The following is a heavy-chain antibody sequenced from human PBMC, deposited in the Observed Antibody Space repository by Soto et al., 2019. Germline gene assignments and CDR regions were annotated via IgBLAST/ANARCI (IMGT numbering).Heavy chain of an antibody. J-gene: IGHJ4*02. CDR3: ARFAYRSGWNFDY. CDR2: IYSSGSS. CDR1: GVSISSGADY. V-gene: IGHV4-31*03. D-gene: IGHD6-19*01. Sequence: SETLSLTCSVSGVSISSGADYWSWIRQRPGKGLEWIGSIYSSGSSSYNPALNSRLTISLDTSKNQFPLKLTSVTAADTAVYYCARFAYRSGWNFDYWGRGTLVTVSS.